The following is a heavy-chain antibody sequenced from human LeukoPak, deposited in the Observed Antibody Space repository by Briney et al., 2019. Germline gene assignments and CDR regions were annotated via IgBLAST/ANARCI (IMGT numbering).Heavy chain of an antibody. Sequence: SETLSLTCAVSGYSISSGYYWGWIRQPPGKGLEWIGSIYHSGSTYYNPSLKSRVTISVDTSKNQFSLKLSSVTAAYTAVYYCARQEYYDFWSGKNWFDPWGQGTLVTVSS. V-gene: IGHV4-38-2*01. CDR2: IYHSGST. CDR3: ARQEYYDFWSGKNWFDP. CDR1: GYSISSGYY. D-gene: IGHD3-3*01. J-gene: IGHJ5*02.